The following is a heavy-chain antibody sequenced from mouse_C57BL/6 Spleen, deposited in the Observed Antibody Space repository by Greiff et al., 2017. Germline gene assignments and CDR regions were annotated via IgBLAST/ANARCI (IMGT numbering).Heavy chain of an antibody. CDR3: ARSPYGDYFDY. V-gene: IGHV1-80*01. Sequence: SGAELVKPGASVKISCKASGYAFSSYWMNWVKQRPGKGLEWIGQIYPGDGDTNYNGKFKGKATLTADKSSSTAYMQLSSLTSEDSAVYFCARSPYGDYFDYWGQGTTLTVSS. J-gene: IGHJ2*01. CDR2: IYPGDGDT. D-gene: IGHD1-1*01. CDR1: GYAFSSYW.